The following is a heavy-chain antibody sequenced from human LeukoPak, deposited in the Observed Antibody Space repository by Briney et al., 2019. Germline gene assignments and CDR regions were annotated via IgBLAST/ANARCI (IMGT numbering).Heavy chain of an antibody. CDR1: GYSISSGYY. Sequence: SETLSLTCTVSGYSISSGYYWGWIRQPPGKGLEWIGSIYHSGSTYYNPSLKSRVTISVDTSKNQFSLKLSSVTAADTAVYYCAREREGSSWFDPWGQGTLVTVSS. CDR3: AREREGSSWFDP. V-gene: IGHV4-38-2*02. CDR2: IYHSGST. J-gene: IGHJ5*02. D-gene: IGHD1-26*01.